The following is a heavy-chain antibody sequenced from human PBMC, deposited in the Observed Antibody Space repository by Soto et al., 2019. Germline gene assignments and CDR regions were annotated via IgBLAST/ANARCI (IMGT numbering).Heavy chain of an antibody. D-gene: IGHD3-9*01. CDR2: IIPIFDTA. V-gene: IGHV1-69*13. Sequence: SVKVSCKASGGTFSSYAISWVRQAPGQGLEWMGGIIPIFDTANYAQKFQGRVTITADESTSTAYMELSSLRSEDTAVYYCATLTREDILTGYSTPYYYGLAVWGQGTTVTVSS. CDR3: ATLTREDILTGYSTPYYYGLAV. J-gene: IGHJ6*02. CDR1: GGTFSSYA.